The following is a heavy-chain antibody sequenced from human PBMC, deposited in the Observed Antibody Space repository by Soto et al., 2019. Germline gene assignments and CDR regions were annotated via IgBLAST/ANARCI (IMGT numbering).Heavy chain of an antibody. CDR1: GGSISSYY. V-gene: IGHV4-59*08. Sequence: PSETLSLTCTVSGGSISSYYWSWIRQPPGKGLEWIGYIYYSGSTNYNPSLKSRVTISVDTSKNQFSLKLSSVTAADTAVYYCARHVPKPNRVKSWFDPWGQGTLVTVSS. CDR2: IYYSGST. J-gene: IGHJ5*02. D-gene: IGHD3-10*01. CDR3: ARHVPKPNRVKSWFDP.